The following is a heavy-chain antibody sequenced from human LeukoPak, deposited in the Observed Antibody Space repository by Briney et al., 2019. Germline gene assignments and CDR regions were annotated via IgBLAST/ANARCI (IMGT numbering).Heavy chain of an antibody. CDR3: ARVRTRGVYAVGNWFDP. V-gene: IGHV1-18*01. Sequence: ASVKVSCKASGYTFTSHGISWVRQAPGQGLEWMGWFSAYNGNTNYAQKLQGRVTMTTDTSTSTAYMELRSLRSDDTAVYYCARVRTRGVYAVGNWFDPWGQGTLVTVSS. D-gene: IGHD2-8*01. CDR2: FSAYNGNT. CDR1: GYTFTSHG. J-gene: IGHJ5*02.